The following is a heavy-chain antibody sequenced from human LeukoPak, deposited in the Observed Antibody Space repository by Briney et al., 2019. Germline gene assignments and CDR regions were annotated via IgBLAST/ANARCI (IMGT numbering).Heavy chain of an antibody. CDR2: ISSSSYI. V-gene: IGHV3-21*01. CDR3: ARALVSSGYLGPDY. Sequence: PGGSLRLSCAASGFTFSSYAMSWVRQAPGKGLEWVSSISSSSYIYYADSVRGRFTISRDNAKNSLYLQMNSLRAEDTAVYYCARALVSSGYLGPDYWGQGTLVTVSS. D-gene: IGHD3-22*01. CDR1: GFTFSSYA. J-gene: IGHJ4*02.